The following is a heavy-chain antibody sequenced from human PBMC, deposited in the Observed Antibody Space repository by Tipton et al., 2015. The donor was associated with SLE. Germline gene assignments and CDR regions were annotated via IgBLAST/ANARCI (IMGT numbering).Heavy chain of an antibody. D-gene: IGHD6-13*01. V-gene: IGHV3-30*02. CDR3: AKDVRGPAADINWFDP. Sequence: SGFTFSTYGMHWVRQAPGKGLEWVAFIQYDGSNKYYADSVKGRFTISRDNSKNTLYLQMNSLRAEDTAVYYCAKDVRGPAADINWFDPWGQGTLVTVSS. CDR1: GFTFSTYG. J-gene: IGHJ5*02. CDR2: IQYDGSNK.